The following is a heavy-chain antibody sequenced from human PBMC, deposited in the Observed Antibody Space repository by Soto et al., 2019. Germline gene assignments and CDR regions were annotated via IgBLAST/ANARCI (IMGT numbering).Heavy chain of an antibody. CDR1: GFTFSTYA. J-gene: IGHJ2*01. CDR2: ISYEGSTT. CDR3: ARGYYDLLTGFSYWYFDL. D-gene: IGHD3-9*01. V-gene: IGHV3-30-3*01. Sequence: QVQLVESGGGVVQPGRSLRLSCAASGFTFSTYAMHWVRQSPGTGLEWLAVISYEGSTTHYLDSVKGRFTISRDNSKNPLDLHMNSLRADDTAVYYCARGYYDLLTGFSYWYFDLWGRGTLVTVSS.